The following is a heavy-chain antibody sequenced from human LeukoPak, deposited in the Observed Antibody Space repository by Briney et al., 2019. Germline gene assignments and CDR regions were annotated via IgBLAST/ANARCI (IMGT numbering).Heavy chain of an antibody. CDR1: GYTFTSYD. CDR3: ARDLGSTGERRYYYDSSGYYYDAFDI. V-gene: IGHV1-69*04. J-gene: IGHJ3*02. D-gene: IGHD3-22*01. CDR2: IIPILGIA. Sequence: GASVKVSCKASGYTFTSYDINWVRQATGQGLEWMGRIIPILGIANYAQKFQGRVTITADKSTSTAYMELSSLRSEDTAVYYCARDLGSTGERRYYYDSSGYYYDAFDIWGQGTMVTVSS.